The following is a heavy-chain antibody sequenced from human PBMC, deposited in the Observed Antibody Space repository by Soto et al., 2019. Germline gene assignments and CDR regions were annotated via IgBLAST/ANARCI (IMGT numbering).Heavy chain of an antibody. CDR2: ISGSGGST. J-gene: IGHJ6*02. V-gene: IGHV3-23*01. Sequence: EVQLLESGGGLVQPGGSPRLSCAASGFTFSSYAMSWVRQAPGKGLEWVSAISGSGGSTYYADSVKGRFTISRDNSKNTLYLQMNSLRAEDTAVYYCAKGGSPSYRSNYGMDVWGQGTTVTVSS. CDR3: AKGGSPSYRSNYGMDV. CDR1: GFTFSSYA. D-gene: IGHD3-16*02.